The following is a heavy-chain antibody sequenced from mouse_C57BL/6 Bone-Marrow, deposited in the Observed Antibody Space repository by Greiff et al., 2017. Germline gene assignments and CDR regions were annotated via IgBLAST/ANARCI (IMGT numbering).Heavy chain of an antibody. CDR1: GYTFTSYW. CDR2: IHPNSGST. V-gene: IGHV1-64*01. CDR3: ARWDYGSSASWFAY. J-gene: IGHJ3*01. Sequence: QVQLQQSGAELVKPGASVKLSCKASGYTFTSYWMNWVKQRPGQGLEWIGMIHPNSGSTNYNEQFKSKATLTVDQSSSTAYMQHSSRTAEDSSVYYCARWDYGSSASWFAYWGQGTLVTVSA. D-gene: IGHD1-1*01.